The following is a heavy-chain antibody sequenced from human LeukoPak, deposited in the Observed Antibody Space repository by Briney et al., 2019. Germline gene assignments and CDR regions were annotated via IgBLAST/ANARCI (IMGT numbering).Heavy chain of an antibody. CDR1: GYTFTGYY. J-gene: IGHJ4*02. CDR3: ARGGIAAAGTLGDY. CDR2: INPNSGGT. D-gene: IGHD6-13*01. V-gene: IGHV1-2*02. Sequence: EASVKVSCKASGYTFTGYYMHWVRQAPGQGLEWMGWINPNSGGTNYAQKFQGRVTMTRDTSISTAYMELSRLRSDDTAVYYCARGGIAAAGTLGDYWGQGTLVTVSS.